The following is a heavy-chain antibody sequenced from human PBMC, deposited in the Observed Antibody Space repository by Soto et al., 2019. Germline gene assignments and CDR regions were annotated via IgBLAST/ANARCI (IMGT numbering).Heavy chain of an antibody. CDR2: IIPIFGTA. Sequence: SVKVSCKASGGTFSSYSINWVRQAPGQGLEWMGEIIPIFGTANYAQKFQGRVTITADESTSTAYMELSSLRSEDTAVYYCARDRPGYFDWFLPSYYFDYWGQGTLVTVSS. CDR1: GGTFSSYS. D-gene: IGHD3-9*01. V-gene: IGHV1-69*13. CDR3: ARDRPGYFDWFLPSYYFDY. J-gene: IGHJ4*02.